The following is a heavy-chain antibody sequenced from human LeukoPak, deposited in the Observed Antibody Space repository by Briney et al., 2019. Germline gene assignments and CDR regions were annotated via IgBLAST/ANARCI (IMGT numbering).Heavy chain of an antibody. CDR2: INPNSGGT. J-gene: IGHJ4*02. CDR3: ARATPCCSSTSCQVFDY. Sequence: ASVKVSCKASGYTFTGYYMHWVRQAPGQGLEWMGWINPNSGGTNYAQKFQGRVTMTSDTSISTAYMELSRLRSDDTAVYYCARATPCCSSTSCQVFDYWGQGTLVTVSS. CDR1: GYTFTGYY. D-gene: IGHD2-2*01. V-gene: IGHV1-2*02.